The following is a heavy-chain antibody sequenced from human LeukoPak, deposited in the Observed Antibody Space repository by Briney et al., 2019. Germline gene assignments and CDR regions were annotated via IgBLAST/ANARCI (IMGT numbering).Heavy chain of an antibody. Sequence: SQXLXLTCTVSGGSISSGDYYWSWIRQPPGKGLEWIGYIYYSGSTYYNPSLKSRVTISVDTSKNQFSLKLSSVTAADTAVYYCAISPVRELHYYYGMDVWGQGTTVTVSS. CDR2: IYYSGST. CDR3: AISPVRELHYYYGMDV. D-gene: IGHD1-26*01. CDR1: GGSISSGDYY. J-gene: IGHJ6*02. V-gene: IGHV4-30-4*01.